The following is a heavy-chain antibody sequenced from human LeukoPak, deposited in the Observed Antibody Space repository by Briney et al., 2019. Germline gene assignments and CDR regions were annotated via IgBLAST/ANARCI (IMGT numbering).Heavy chain of an antibody. J-gene: IGHJ4*02. CDR1: GFTFSIYA. CDR2: ISGTGGST. CDR3: AKEKGDY. V-gene: IGHV3-23*01. Sequence: ASVRLSCAASGFTFSIYAMSWVRQAPGKGLEWVSTISGTGGSTSYADSVKGRFTISRDNSKNTLYLQMNSLRAEDTAVYYCAKEKGDYWGQGTLVTVSS.